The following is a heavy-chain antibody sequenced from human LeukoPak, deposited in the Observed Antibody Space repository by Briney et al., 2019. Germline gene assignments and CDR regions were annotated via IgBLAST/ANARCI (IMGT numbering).Heavy chain of an antibody. Sequence: GGSLRLSCAASGFTFSSYAMHWVRQAPGKGLEWVANIKQDGSEKYYVDSVKGRSTISRDNAKNSLFLQMNSLRAEDTAVYYCTRAQSAGFDYWGQGTLVTVSS. V-gene: IGHV3-7*04. CDR1: GFTFSSYA. CDR2: IKQDGSEK. D-gene: IGHD6-13*01. J-gene: IGHJ4*02. CDR3: TRAQSAGFDY.